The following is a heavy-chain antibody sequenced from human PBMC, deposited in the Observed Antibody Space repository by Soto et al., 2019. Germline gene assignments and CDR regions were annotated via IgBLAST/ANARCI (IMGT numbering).Heavy chain of an antibody. CDR3: ARFSMTTVTPFD. CDR1: GYSFTTYW. CDR2: IYPGDSDT. D-gene: IGHD4-17*01. V-gene: IGHV5-51*01. Sequence: PGESLKISCKGSGYSFTTYWIGWVRQMPGKGLEWMGIIYPGDSDTRYSPSFQGQVTISADKSISTAYLQWSSLKASDTAIYYCARFSMTTVTPFDWGQGTLVTAPQ. J-gene: IGHJ4*02.